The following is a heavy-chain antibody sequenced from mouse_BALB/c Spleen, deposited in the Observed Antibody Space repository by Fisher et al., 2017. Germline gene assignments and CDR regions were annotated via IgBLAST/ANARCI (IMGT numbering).Heavy chain of an antibody. Sequence: KFKGKATLTVDKSSSTAYMELLSLTSEDSAVYYCARRDYGMDYWGQGTSVTVSS. J-gene: IGHJ4*01. V-gene: IGHV1-26*01. CDR3: ARRDYGMDY.